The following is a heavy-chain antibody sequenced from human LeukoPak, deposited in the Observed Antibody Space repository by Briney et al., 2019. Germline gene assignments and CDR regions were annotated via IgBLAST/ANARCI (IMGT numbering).Heavy chain of an antibody. CDR3: ARDQGRYGSASIDAFDI. CDR2: IYYSGST. V-gene: IGHV4-39*07. Sequence: PSETLSLTCTVSGGSIRSSSYYWGWIRQPPGKGLEWIGTIYYSGSTYYNPSLKSRVTISVDTSKNQFSLRLSSVTAADTAVYYCARDQGRYGSASIDAFDIWGQGTMVTVSS. D-gene: IGHD3-10*01. CDR1: GGSIRSSSYY. J-gene: IGHJ3*02.